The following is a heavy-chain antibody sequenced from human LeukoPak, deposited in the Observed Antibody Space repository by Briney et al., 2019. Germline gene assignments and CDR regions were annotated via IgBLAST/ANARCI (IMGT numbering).Heavy chain of an antibody. J-gene: IGHJ4*02. CDR1: GYSLTSYY. Sequence: ASVKVSCKASGYSLTSYYMHWVRQAPGQGLEWMGIINPSGGSTSYAQKFQGRVTMTRDTSTSTVYMELSSLRSEDTAVYYCAILRGSRDPGFDYWGQGTLVTVSS. V-gene: IGHV1-46*01. CDR2: INPSGGST. CDR3: AILRGSRDPGFDY. D-gene: IGHD3-10*01.